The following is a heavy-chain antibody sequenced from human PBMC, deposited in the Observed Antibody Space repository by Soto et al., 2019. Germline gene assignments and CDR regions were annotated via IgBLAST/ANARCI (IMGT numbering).Heavy chain of an antibody. Sequence: PGGSLRLSCAASGFTFISYGMHWVRQAPGKGLEWVAVISYDGSNKYYADSVKGRFTISRDNSKNTLYLQMNSLRAEDTAVYYCAKGDPDSWADYWGQGTLVTVSS. CDR3: AKGDPDSWADY. D-gene: IGHD1-26*01. CDR2: ISYDGSNK. V-gene: IGHV3-30*18. J-gene: IGHJ4*02. CDR1: GFTFISYG.